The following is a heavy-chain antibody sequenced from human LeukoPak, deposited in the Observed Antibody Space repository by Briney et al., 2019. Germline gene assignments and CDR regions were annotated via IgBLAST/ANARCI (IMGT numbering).Heavy chain of an antibody. CDR3: AKLYDYGSGSPEDLFSDY. CDR2: ISGSGGST. V-gene: IGHV3-23*01. D-gene: IGHD3-10*01. J-gene: IGHJ4*02. CDR1: GFTFSSYA. Sequence: GGSLRLSCAASGFTFSSYAMSWVRQAPGKGLEWVSAISGSGGSTYYADSVKGRFTISRDNSKNTLYLQMNSLRAEDTAVYYCAKLYDYGSGSPEDLFSDYWGQGTLVTVSS.